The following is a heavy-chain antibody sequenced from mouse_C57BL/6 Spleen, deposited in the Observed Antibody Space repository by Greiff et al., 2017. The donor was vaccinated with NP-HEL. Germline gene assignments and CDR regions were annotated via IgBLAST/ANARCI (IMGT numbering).Heavy chain of an antibody. CDR3: ARCDYDPHYYAMDY. J-gene: IGHJ4*01. CDR2: IDPSDSET. Sequence: QVQLQQPGAELVRPGSSVKLSCKASGYTFTSYWMHWVKQRPIQGLEWIGNIDPSDSETHYNQKFKDKATLTVDKSSSTAYMQLSSLTSEDSAVYYCARCDYDPHYYAMDYWGQGTSVTVSS. V-gene: IGHV1-52*01. D-gene: IGHD2-4*01. CDR1: GYTFTSYW.